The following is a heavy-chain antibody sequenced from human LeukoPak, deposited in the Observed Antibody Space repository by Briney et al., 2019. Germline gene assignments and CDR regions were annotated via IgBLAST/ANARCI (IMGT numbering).Heavy chain of an antibody. CDR2: INWNGDST. V-gene: IGHV3-20*04. CDR1: GFAFDDYG. D-gene: IGHD2-15*01. J-gene: IGHJ4*02. Sequence: GGSLRLSCTSSGFAFDDYGMGWVRQAPGKGLEWVSGINWNGDSTNYADSVKGRFTISRDKAKTSLFLQMNSLRVDDTALYYCVRGEVTYSLDYWGQGTLVTVSS. CDR3: VRGEVTYSLDY.